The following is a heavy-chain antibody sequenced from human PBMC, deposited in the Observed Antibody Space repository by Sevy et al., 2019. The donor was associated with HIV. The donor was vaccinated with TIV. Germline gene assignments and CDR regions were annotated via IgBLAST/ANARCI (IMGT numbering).Heavy chain of an antibody. J-gene: IGHJ3*02. D-gene: IGHD3-22*01. V-gene: IGHV3-66*01. CDR1: GFTVSSNY. CDR2: IYSGGST. Sequence: RGSLRLSCAASGFTVSSNYMSWVRQAPGKGLEWVSVIYSGGSTYYADSVKGRFTISRDNSKNTLYLQMNSLRAEDTAVYYCASRHYYDSRDAFDIWGQGTMVTVSS. CDR3: ASRHYYDSRDAFDI.